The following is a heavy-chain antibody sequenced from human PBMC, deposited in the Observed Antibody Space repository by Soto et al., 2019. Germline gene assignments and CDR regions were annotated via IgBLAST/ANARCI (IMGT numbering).Heavy chain of an antibody. V-gene: IGHV3-21*01. CDR1: GFTFSSYS. CDR2: ISSSSSCI. CDR3: ARDGTTTGYYYGSGSYCDY. D-gene: IGHD3-10*01. J-gene: IGHJ4*02. Sequence: GGSLRLSCAASGFTFSSYSMNWVRQAPGKGLEWVSSISSSSSCIYYADSVKGRFTISRDNAKNSLYLQMNSLRAEDTAVYYCARDGTTTGYYYGSGSYCDYWGQGTLVTVSS.